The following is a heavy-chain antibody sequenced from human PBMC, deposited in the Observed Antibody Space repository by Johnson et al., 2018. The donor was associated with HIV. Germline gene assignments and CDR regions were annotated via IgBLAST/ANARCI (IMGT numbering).Heavy chain of an antibody. V-gene: IGHV3-30*04. CDR3: VRDPEGGSGWFGGGFDI. CDR1: GFTFGDYA. J-gene: IGHJ3*02. CDR2: ISYDGSNK. Sequence: VQLVESGGGLVQPGRSLRLSCTASGFTFGDYAMSWFRQSPGKGLEWVAVISYDGSNKYYADSVKGRFTISRDNSKNTLYLQINSLRAEDTAVYYCVRDPEGGSGWFGGGFDIWGQGKMVTVSS. D-gene: IGHD6-19*01.